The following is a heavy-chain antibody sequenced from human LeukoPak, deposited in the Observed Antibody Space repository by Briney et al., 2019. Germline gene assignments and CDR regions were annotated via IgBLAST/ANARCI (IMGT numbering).Heavy chain of an antibody. V-gene: IGHV2-70*01. D-gene: IGHD6-19*01. J-gene: IGHJ5*02. CDR1: GFSLSTSGMC. CDR2: IDWDDDK. Sequence: SGPTLVNPTQTLTLTCTFSGFSLSTSGMCVSWIRQPPGKALEWLALIDWDDDKYYSTSLKTRLTISKDTSKNQVVPTMTNMDPVDTATYYCARTLYSSGSWVYDPWGQGTLVTVSS. CDR3: ARTLYSSGSWVYDP.